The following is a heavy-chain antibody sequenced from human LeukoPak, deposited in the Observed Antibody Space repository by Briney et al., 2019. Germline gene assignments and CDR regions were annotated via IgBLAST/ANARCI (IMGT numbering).Heavy chain of an antibody. J-gene: IGHJ3*02. CDR3: ARGVSSGWYGAFDI. Sequence: SETLSLTCTVSGGSISSYYWSWIRQPPGKGLEWIGYIYYSGSTNYNPSLKSRVTISVDTSKNQFSLKLSSVTAADTAVYYCARGVSSGWYGAFDIWGQGTMVTVSS. D-gene: IGHD6-13*01. CDR2: IYYSGST. V-gene: IGHV4-59*01. CDR1: GGSISSYY.